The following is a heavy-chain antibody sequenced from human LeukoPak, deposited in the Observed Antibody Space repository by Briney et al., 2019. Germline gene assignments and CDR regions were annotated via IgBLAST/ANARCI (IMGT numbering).Heavy chain of an antibody. CDR2: IFASGTT. Sequence: KPSETLSLTCTVSGGSISTYSWNWIRQPAGKGLEWIGRIFASGTTKYNPSLKSRVTMSVETSKNQFSLRLNSVTAADTAMYYCAKSGGYGLIDYWGQGTLVTVSS. D-gene: IGHD1-26*01. CDR1: GGSISTYS. V-gene: IGHV4-4*07. CDR3: AKSGGYGLIDY. J-gene: IGHJ4*02.